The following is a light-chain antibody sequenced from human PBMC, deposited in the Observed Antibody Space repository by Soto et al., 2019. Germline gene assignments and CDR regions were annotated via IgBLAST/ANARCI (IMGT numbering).Light chain of an antibody. V-gene: IGKV2-40*01. CDR3: MQRVHFPSVT. Sequence: IVMTQTPLSLPVTPGEPASISCRSSQSLLDSDDGTTYLDWYLQKPGQSPQLLIYTVSYRASGVPDRFSGSGSGTDFTLKISRVEAEDVGVYYCMQRVHFPSVTFGQGTKLEIK. J-gene: IGKJ2*01. CDR2: TVS. CDR1: QSLLDSDDGTTY.